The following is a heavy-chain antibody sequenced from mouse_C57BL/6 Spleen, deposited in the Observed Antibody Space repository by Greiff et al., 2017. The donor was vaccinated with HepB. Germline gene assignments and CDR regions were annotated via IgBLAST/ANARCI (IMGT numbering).Heavy chain of an antibody. CDR3: ARWNSNYEGWDFDV. Sequence: VQLQQSGPELVKPGASVKISCKASGYAFSSSWMNWVKQRPGKGLEWIGRIYPGDGDTNYNGKFKGKATLTADKSSSTAYMQLSSLTSEDSAVYFCARWNSNYEGWDFDVWGTGTTVTVSS. CDR1: GYAFSSSW. V-gene: IGHV1-82*01. J-gene: IGHJ1*03. D-gene: IGHD2-5*01. CDR2: IYPGDGDT.